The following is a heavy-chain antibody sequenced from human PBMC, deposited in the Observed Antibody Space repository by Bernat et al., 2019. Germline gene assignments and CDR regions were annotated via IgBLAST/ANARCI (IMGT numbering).Heavy chain of an antibody. CDR1: GFTFSSFG. V-gene: IGHV3-30*18. CDR3: AKDSLYSSGWYGVGD. Sequence: VHLVESGGGVVQPGRSLRLSCAASGFTFSSFGMHWVRQAPGKGLEWVAAISHDGNTLYYADSVKGRFTISTDDSKNTLYLQLDSLRAEDTAMYYCAKDSLYSSGWYGVGDWGQGTLVTVAS. D-gene: IGHD6-19*01. J-gene: IGHJ4*02. CDR2: ISHDGNTL.